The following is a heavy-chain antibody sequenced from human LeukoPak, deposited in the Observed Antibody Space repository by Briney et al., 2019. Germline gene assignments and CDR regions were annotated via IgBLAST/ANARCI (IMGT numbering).Heavy chain of an antibody. D-gene: IGHD2-2*01. Sequence: KSSETLSLTCTVSGGSISSGGYYWSWIRQHPGKGLEWIGYIHYSGSTNYNPSLKTRLHLSVDTSKNRFSLKLSSVTAADTAVYYCASSPRLTTSWFLFDSWGHGTLVTVSS. J-gene: IGHJ5*01. CDR2: IHYSGST. CDR3: ASSPRLTTSWFLFDS. CDR1: GGSISSGGYY. V-gene: IGHV4-61*03.